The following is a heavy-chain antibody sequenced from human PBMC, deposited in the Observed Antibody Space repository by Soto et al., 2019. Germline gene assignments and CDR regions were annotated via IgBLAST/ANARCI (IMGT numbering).Heavy chain of an antibody. V-gene: IGHV3-30*18. CDR3: AKRSSGSYRGMDV. CDR2: ISYDGSNK. CDR1: GFTFSSYG. Sequence: GGSLRLSCAASGFTFSSYGMHWVRQAPGKGLEWVAVISYDGSNKDYADSVKGRFTIARDNSKNTLYLQMNSMRAEDKAVYYCAKRSSGSYRGMDVWGQGTTVTVSS. J-gene: IGHJ6*02. D-gene: IGHD3-10*01.